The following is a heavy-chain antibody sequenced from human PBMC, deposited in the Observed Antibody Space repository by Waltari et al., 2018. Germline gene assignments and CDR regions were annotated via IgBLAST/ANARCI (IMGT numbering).Heavy chain of an antibody. CDR2: IKSKTDGGTT. CDR1: GFTFSNAW. CDR3: TAGTKQWLVRYYYYYMDV. V-gene: IGHV3-15*01. J-gene: IGHJ6*03. D-gene: IGHD6-19*01. Sequence: EVQLVESGGGLVKPGGSLRLSCAASGFTFSNAWMSWVRQAPGKGLEWVGRIKSKTDGGTTDYAEPVKGRFTISRDDSKNTLYLQMNSLKTEDTAVYYCTAGTKQWLVRYYYYYMDVWGKGTTVTVSS.